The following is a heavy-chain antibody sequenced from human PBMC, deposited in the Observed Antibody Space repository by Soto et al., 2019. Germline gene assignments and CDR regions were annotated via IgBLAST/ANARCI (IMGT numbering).Heavy chain of an antibody. Sequence: SETLSLTCTVSGGSISSGGYYWSWIRQHPGKGLEWIGYIYYSGSTYYNPSLKSRVTISVDTSKNQFSLKLSSVTAADTAVYYFARYERGAGTYNWFDPWGQGTLVTVSS. CDR1: GGSISSGGYY. CDR3: ARYERGAGTYNWFDP. D-gene: IGHD6-19*01. J-gene: IGHJ5*02. CDR2: IYYSGST. V-gene: IGHV4-31*03.